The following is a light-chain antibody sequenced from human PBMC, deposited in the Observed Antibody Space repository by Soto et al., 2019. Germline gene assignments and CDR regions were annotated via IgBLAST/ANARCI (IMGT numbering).Light chain of an antibody. J-gene: IGLJ1*01. Sequence: QSALTQPPSASGSPGQSVTISCTGTSTDVGGYNYVSWYQQHPGKAPKVIIYEVSKRPSGVPDRFSGSKSGSTASLTVSGPQAEDEADYYCCSYAVSDFFVFGTGTKVTVL. CDR1: STDVGGYNY. CDR3: CSYAVSDFFV. CDR2: EVS. V-gene: IGLV2-8*01.